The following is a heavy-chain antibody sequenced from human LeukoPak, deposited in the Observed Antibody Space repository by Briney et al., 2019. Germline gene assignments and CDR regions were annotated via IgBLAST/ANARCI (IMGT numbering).Heavy chain of an antibody. CDR1: GYSISSGYY. CDR3: ARVKLTTVTPHDS. D-gene: IGHD4-17*01. Sequence: SETLSLTCTVSGYSISSGYYWGWIRQPPGKGLEWIGSIYHSGSTYYNPSLKSRVTISVDTSKNQFSLKLSSVTVADTAVYYCARVKLTTVTPHDSWGQGTLVTVSS. V-gene: IGHV4-38-2*02. CDR2: IYHSGST. J-gene: IGHJ4*02.